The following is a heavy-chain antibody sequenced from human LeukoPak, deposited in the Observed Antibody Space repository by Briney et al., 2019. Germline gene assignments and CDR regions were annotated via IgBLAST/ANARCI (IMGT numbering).Heavy chain of an antibody. J-gene: IGHJ5*02. Sequence: SETLSLTCAVYGGSFSGYYWAWIRQAPGMGLDWIGCIYYSGTTHYNPSLKSRVTISVDTSKNQFSPKLTSVTAADAAVYYCAVYGSSAGWFDPWGQGTLVTVSS. CDR1: GGSFSGYY. CDR2: IYYSGTT. D-gene: IGHD6-6*01. CDR3: AVYGSSAGWFDP. V-gene: IGHV4-34*01.